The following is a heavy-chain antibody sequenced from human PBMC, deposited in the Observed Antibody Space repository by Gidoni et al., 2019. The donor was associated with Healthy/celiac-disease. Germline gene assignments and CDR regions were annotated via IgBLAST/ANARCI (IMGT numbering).Heavy chain of an antibody. J-gene: IGHJ4*02. CDR3: ARDKGRGWDIVATFDY. Sequence: EVQLVESGGDLVKPGGSLRLSCAASGFTFSSYSMNWVRQAPGKGLEWVSSISSSSSYIYYADSVKGRFTISRDNAKNSLYLQMNSLRAEDTAVYYCARDKGRGWDIVATFDYWGQGTLVTVSS. CDR2: ISSSSSYI. CDR1: GFTFSSYS. V-gene: IGHV3-21*01. D-gene: IGHD5-12*01.